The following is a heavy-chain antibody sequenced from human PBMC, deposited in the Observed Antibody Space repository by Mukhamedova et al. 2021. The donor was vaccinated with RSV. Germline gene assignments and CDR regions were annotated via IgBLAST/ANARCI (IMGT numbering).Heavy chain of an antibody. Sequence: STYYNPSLKSRVTISVDTSKNQFSLKLSSVTAADTAVYYCARGDTVGHYYYSYYMDVWG. J-gene: IGHJ6*03. CDR3: ARGDTVGHYYYSYYMDV. D-gene: IGHD1-26*01. V-gene: IGHV4-30-2*04. CDR2: ST.